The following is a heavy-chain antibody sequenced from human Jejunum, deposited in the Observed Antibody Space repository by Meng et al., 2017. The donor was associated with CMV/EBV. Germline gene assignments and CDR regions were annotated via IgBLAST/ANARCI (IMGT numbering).Heavy chain of an antibody. J-gene: IGHJ4*02. D-gene: IGHD3-3*01. Sequence: QQLQTSRTTLVQPSETLHPPSTVSVNPNTNSSHFCGWTRQSPVNGLEWIGTIDYTGTTYTIPSLKSRVAISIDNFKNQFSLKLTSVTAAETAKYYCARGIYDFWEPDYWGQGTLVTVSS. CDR3: ARGIYDFWEPDY. CDR2: IDYTGTT. CDR1: VNPNTNSSHF. V-gene: IGHV4-39*07.